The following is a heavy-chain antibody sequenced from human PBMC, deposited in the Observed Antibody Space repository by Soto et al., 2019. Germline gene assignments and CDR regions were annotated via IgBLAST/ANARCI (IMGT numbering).Heavy chain of an antibody. D-gene: IGHD6-13*01. CDR1: GGSLRDYS. Sequence: KASETLSLTCAVYGGSLRDYSWSWIRQSPGKGLQWIGEINHRGTTNYNPSLRSRVTISVDTSKNEFSLKLRSVTAADTAVYYCVRGGGFIAGGMVWFDPWGQGTLVTVPS. CDR2: INHRGTT. J-gene: IGHJ5*02. CDR3: VRGGGFIAGGMVWFDP. V-gene: IGHV4-34*01.